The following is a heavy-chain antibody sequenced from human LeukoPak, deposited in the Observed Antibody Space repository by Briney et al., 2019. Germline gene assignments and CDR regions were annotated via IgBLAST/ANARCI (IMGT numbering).Heavy chain of an antibody. CDR1: GYTFSGYC. CDR2: INPNSGGT. CDR3: ARDQKGYYYYYMDV. J-gene: IGHJ6*03. V-gene: IGHV1-2*06. Sequence: ASVKVSCKASGYTFSGYCMHWVRQAPGQGLEWMGRINPNSGGTNNAQRFQGRVTMTRDTCISTAYMELNRLRSDDTAVYYCARDQKGYYYYYMDVWGKGTTVTVSS.